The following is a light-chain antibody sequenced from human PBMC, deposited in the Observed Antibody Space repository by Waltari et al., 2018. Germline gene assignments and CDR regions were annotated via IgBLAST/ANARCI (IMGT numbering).Light chain of an antibody. J-gene: IGKJ2*01. V-gene: IGKV1-39*01. Sequence: DIQMTQSPSSLSASVGERVIITCRASQTISNYLNWYQQKPGKAPKVLISAASTLQSGVPSRFSGSRSGTDFTLIITSLQPEDFATYYCQQGYSVPYTFGQGTKLEIK. CDR1: QTISNY. CDR2: AAS. CDR3: QQGYSVPYT.